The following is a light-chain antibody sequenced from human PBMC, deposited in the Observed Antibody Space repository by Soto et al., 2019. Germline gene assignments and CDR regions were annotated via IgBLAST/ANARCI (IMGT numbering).Light chain of an antibody. V-gene: IGKV1-12*01. Sequence: DIQMTQSPSSVSASVGDRVTFTCRASHDISTCLDWYQQKAGQAPKLLIYAASSLQSGVPFRFSGSGSGTEFTLTINGLQPEDFATYYCQQAHSSPFTFGHGTKIDIK. J-gene: IGKJ3*01. CDR2: AAS. CDR1: HDISTC. CDR3: QQAHSSPFT.